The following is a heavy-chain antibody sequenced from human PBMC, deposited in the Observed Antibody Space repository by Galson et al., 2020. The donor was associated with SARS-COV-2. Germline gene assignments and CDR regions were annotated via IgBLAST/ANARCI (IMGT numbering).Heavy chain of an antibody. Sequence: SETLSLTCDVYGTSNSSGSYSWNWIRQPPGKGLEWIGSISQSGGTYYNPSLKSRVTISGDRSKNQFSLRLSSVTAADTAVYYCARLHYGEYAPEAFDIWGPGTRVTVAS. CDR3: ARLHYGEYAPEAFDI. CDR2: ISQSGGT. D-gene: IGHD4-17*01. J-gene: IGHJ3*02. V-gene: IGHV4-30-2*01. CDR1: GTSNSSGSYS.